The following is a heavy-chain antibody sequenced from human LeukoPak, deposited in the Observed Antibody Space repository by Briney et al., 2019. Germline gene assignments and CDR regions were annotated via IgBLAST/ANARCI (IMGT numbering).Heavy chain of an antibody. D-gene: IGHD3-9*01. CDR3: ARTLRYFDWLPPNDAFDI. J-gene: IGHJ3*02. CDR2: INHSGST. V-gene: IGHV4-34*01. CDR1: GGSFSGYY. Sequence: PSETLSPTCAVYGGSFSGYYWSWIRQPPGKGLEWIGEINHSGSTNYNPSLKSRVTISVDTSKNQFSLKLSSVTAADTAVYYCARTLRYFDWLPPNDAFDIWGQGTMVTVSS.